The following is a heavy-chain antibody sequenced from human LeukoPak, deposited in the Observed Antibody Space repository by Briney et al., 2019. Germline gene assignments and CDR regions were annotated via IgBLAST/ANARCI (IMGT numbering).Heavy chain of an antibody. V-gene: IGHV4-4*07. CDR2: IYTSGST. CDR1: GDSISGFY. CDR3: ARDVVAARGSFDY. J-gene: IGHJ4*02. D-gene: IGHD2-2*01. Sequence: SETLSLTCIVSGDSISGFYWSWIRQAAGKGLEWIGHIYTSGSTNYNPSLKSRVTMSVDMSKNQFSLKLRSVTAADTAVYYCARDVVAARGSFDYWGQGTLATVSS.